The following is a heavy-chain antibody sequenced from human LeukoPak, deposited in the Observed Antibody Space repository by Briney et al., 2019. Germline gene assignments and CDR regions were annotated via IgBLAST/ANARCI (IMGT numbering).Heavy chain of an antibody. CDR2: INHSGST. CDR3: GRTRRDSYYYYGMDV. J-gene: IGHJ6*02. D-gene: IGHD1-14*01. Sequence: PSETLSLTCAVYGGSFSGYYWSWIRQPPGKGLEWIGEINHSGSTNYNPSLKSRVTISVDTSKNQFSLKLSSVTAADTAVYCCGRTRRDSYYYYGMDVWGQGTTVTVSS. V-gene: IGHV4-34*01. CDR1: GGSFSGYY.